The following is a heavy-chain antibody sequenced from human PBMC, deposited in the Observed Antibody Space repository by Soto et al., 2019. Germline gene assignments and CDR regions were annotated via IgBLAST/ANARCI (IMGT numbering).Heavy chain of an antibody. CDR1: GFTFSSYD. D-gene: IGHD2-15*01. V-gene: IGHV3-13*01. Sequence: GGSLRLSCAASGFTFSSYDMHWVRQPTGKGLEWVSTIDTAGDTYYPGSVKGRFTISRENAKNSLYLQMSSLRAGDTAVYYCARGPPEYCSGGSCYRDGAFDIWGQGTMVTV. J-gene: IGHJ3*02. CDR2: IDTAGDT. CDR3: ARGPPEYCSGGSCYRDGAFDI.